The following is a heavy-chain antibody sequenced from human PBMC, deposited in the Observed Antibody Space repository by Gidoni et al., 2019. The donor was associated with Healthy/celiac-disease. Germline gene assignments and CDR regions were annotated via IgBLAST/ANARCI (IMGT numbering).Heavy chain of an antibody. CDR2: ISWNSGSI. CDR1: GFTFDDYA. V-gene: IGHV3-9*01. Sequence: EVQLVESGGGLVQPGRSLRLSCAASGFTFDDYAMHWVRQASGKGLEWVSGISWNSGSIGYADSMKGRFTISRDNAKNSLYLQMNSLRAEDTALYYCAKGPVAASVGYFDYWGQGTLVTVSS. CDR3: AKGPVAASVGYFDY. D-gene: IGHD6-19*01. J-gene: IGHJ4*02.